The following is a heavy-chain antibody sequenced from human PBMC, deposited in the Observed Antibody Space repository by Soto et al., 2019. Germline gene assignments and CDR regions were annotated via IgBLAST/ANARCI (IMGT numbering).Heavy chain of an antibody. CDR1: GFIFSHYW. Sequence: EVQLVESGGGLAQPGESLRLSCAASGFIFSHYWMSWVRQAPGKGLEWVANINEDGSEFYYVDSVKGRFTISRDNAKSSLYLQMNSLGGEDSAVYYCAWQTRSSSGDYWGQGSLVAVSS. CDR2: INEDGSEF. J-gene: IGHJ4*02. D-gene: IGHD6-6*01. CDR3: AWQTRSSSGDY. V-gene: IGHV3-7*01.